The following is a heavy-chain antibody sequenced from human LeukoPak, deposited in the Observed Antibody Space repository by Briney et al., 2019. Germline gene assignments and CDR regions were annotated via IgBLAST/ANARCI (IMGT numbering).Heavy chain of an antibody. CDR1: GFTFSSYA. J-gene: IGHJ4*02. V-gene: IGHV3-30-3*01. D-gene: IGHD3-10*01. CDR3: ARALYYYGKVDY. CDR2: ISYDGSNK. Sequence: PGGSLRLSCAASGFTFSSYAMHWVRQAPGKGLEWVAVISYDGSNKYYADSVKGRFTISRDNSKSTLYLQMNSLRAEDTAVYYCARALYYYGKVDYWGQGTLVTVSS.